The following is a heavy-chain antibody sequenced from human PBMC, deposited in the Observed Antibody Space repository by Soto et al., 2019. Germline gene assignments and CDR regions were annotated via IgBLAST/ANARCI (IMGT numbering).Heavy chain of an antibody. V-gene: IGHV4-31*03. CDR3: ASIVSSAHGEFSD. J-gene: IGHJ4*02. CDR1: GGSISSGGYY. Sequence: QVQLQESGPGLVKPSQTLSLTCTVSGGSISSGGYYWSWIRQHPGKGLEWIGYIYYSGSTYYNPSLKSRVTTSVDTSKNQFSRKLSSVTAADTAVYYCASIVSSAHGEFSDWGQGTLVTVSS. CDR2: IYYSGST. D-gene: IGHD3-10*01.